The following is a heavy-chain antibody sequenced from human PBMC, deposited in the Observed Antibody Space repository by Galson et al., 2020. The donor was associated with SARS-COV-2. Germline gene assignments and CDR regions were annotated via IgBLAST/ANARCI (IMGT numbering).Heavy chain of an antibody. J-gene: IGHJ4*02. Sequence: GESLKISCAASGFTFSDYGMHWVRQAPGKGLEMVAIISSDGNNKYYADSVKGRFTISRDNSKNTLYLQMNSLRAEDTAVYYCAKSQGFLWVGGFDYWGQGTLVTVSS. CDR1: GFTFSDYG. D-gene: IGHD2-15*01. V-gene: IGHV3-30*18. CDR2: ISSDGNNK. CDR3: AKSQGFLWVGGFDY.